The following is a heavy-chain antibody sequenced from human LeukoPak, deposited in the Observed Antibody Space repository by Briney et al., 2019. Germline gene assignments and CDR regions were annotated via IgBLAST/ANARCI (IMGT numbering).Heavy chain of an antibody. D-gene: IGHD2-21*02. CDR3: ARDYVTYYYGMDV. Sequence: GGSLRLSCAASGFTFSSYWMSWVRQAPGKGLEWVANIKQDGSEKYYVDSVKGRFTISRDNAKNSLYLQMNSLRAEDTAVYYCARDYVTYYYGMDVWGQGTTVTVSS. CDR2: IKQDGSEK. V-gene: IGHV3-7*01. CDR1: GFTFSSYW. J-gene: IGHJ6*02.